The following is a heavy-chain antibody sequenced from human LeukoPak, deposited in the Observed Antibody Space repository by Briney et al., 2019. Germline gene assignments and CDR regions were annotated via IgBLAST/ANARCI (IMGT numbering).Heavy chain of an antibody. Sequence: SGPTLVKPTQTLTLTCTFSGFSLSASGVGVGWIRQPPGKALEWLALIYWDDDKRYSPSLKSRLTITKDTSKNQVVLTMTNMDPVDTATYYCAHRRGLSYYDSSGYSYWGQGTLVTVSS. CDR2: IYWDDDK. V-gene: IGHV2-5*02. J-gene: IGHJ4*02. CDR1: GFSLSASGVG. CDR3: AHRRGLSYYDSSGYSY. D-gene: IGHD3-22*01.